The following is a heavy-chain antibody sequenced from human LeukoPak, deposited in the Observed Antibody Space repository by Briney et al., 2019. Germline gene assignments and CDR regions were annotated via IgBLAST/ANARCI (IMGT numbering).Heavy chain of an antibody. J-gene: IGHJ4*02. CDR2: IYPGDSDT. Sequence: HGESLKISCKGSGYSFTSYWIGWVRQMPGKGLEWMGIIYPGDSDTRYSPSLQGQVTISADKSISTAYLQWSSLKASDTAMYYCARHVSGSYYGFDYWGQGTLVTVSS. D-gene: IGHD1-26*01. CDR3: ARHVSGSYYGFDY. CDR1: GYSFTSYW. V-gene: IGHV5-51*01.